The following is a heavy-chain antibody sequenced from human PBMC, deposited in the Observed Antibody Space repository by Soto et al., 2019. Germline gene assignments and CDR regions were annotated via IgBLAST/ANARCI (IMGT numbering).Heavy chain of an antibody. Sequence: GGSLRLSCAASGFTFSSYGMHWVRQAPGKGLEWVAVISYDGSNKYYADSVKGRFTISRDNSKNTLYLQMNSLRAEDTAVYHCAKDVHDILTGGYFDYWGQGTLVTVSS. CDR1: GFTFSSYG. CDR3: AKDVHDILTGGYFDY. D-gene: IGHD3-9*01. CDR2: ISYDGSNK. J-gene: IGHJ4*02. V-gene: IGHV3-30*18.